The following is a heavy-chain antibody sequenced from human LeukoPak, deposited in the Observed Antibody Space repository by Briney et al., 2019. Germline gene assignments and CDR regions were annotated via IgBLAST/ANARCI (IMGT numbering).Heavy chain of an antibody. V-gene: IGHV4-59*01. CDR1: GGSISSYY. D-gene: IGHD3-22*01. CDR3: ARCGYYDSSGYYYWAFDI. Sequence: PSETPSLTCTVSGGSISSYYWSWIRQPPGKGLEWIGYIYYSGSTNYNPSLKSRVTISVDTSKNQFSLKLSSVTAADTAVYYCARCGYYDSSGYYYWAFDIWGQGTMVTVSS. J-gene: IGHJ3*02. CDR2: IYYSGST.